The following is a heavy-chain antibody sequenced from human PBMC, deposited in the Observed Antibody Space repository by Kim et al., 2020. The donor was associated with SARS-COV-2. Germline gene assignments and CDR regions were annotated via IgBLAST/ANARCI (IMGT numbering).Heavy chain of an antibody. Sequence: GGSLRLSCAASGFTFSSYAMSWVRQAPGKGLEWVSAISGSGGSTYYADSVKGRFTISRDNSKNTLYLQMNSLRAEDTAVYYCVMGTYYYDSSGYYPNNGSPYYFDYWGQGTLVTVSS. CDR3: VMGTYYYDSSGYYPNNGSPYYFDY. D-gene: IGHD3-22*01. CDR1: GFTFSSYA. J-gene: IGHJ4*02. CDR2: ISGSGGST. V-gene: IGHV3-23*01.